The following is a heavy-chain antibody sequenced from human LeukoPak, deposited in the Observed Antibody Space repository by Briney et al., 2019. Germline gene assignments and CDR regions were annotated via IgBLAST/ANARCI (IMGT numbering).Heavy chain of an antibody. D-gene: IGHD3-10*01. Sequence: GGSLRLSCAASGFTVSSNYMSWVRQAPGKGLEWVSVIYSGGSTYYADSVKGRFTISRDNSKNTLYLQMNSLRAEDTAVYYCAREHTMGFGEFHFDYWGQGTLVTVSS. CDR3: AREHTMGFGEFHFDY. CDR2: IYSGGST. V-gene: IGHV3-53*01. CDR1: GFTVSSNY. J-gene: IGHJ4*02.